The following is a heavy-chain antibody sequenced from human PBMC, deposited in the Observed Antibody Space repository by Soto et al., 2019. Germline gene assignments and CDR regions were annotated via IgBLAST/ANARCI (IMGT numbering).Heavy chain of an antibody. J-gene: IGHJ4*02. CDR1: GFTFSNYW. CDR3: ARGVGGESDY. CDR2: INEDGSRT. V-gene: IGHV3-74*01. D-gene: IGHD3-16*01. Sequence: EVQLVESGGGLVQRGGSLRLSCAASGFTFSNYWMHWVRQVPGKGLVWVSKINEDGSRTWYADSVKGRFSIARDNSKSTLYMKMNTLGDEDTAVYFCARGVGGESDYWGQGTLVTVSS.